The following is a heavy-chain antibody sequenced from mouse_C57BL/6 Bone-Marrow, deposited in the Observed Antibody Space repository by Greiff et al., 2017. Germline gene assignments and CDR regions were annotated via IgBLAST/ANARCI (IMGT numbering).Heavy chain of an antibody. J-gene: IGHJ3*01. CDR1: GYTFTSYW. D-gene: IGHD3-2*02. CDR2: IHPNSGST. CDR3: ARSTAQAFAY. Sequence: QVQLQQPGAELVKPGASVKLSCKASGYTFTSYWMHWVKQRPGQGLEWIGMIHPNSGSTNYNEKFKSKATLTVDKSSSTAYRQLSSLTSEDSAVYYCARSTAQAFAYWGQGTLVTVSA. V-gene: IGHV1-64*01.